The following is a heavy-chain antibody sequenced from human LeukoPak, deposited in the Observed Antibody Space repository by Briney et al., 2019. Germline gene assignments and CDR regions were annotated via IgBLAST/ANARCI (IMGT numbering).Heavy chain of an antibody. V-gene: IGHV3-48*03. CDR3: ARDPAYYDSTRRGAFDI. J-gene: IGHJ3*02. D-gene: IGHD3-22*01. CDR1: GFTFSSYE. CDR2: ISSSGSTI. Sequence: GGSLRLSCAASGFTFSSYEMNWVRQAPGKGLEWVSYISSSGSTIYYADSVKGRFTISRDNAKNSLYLQMNSLRAEDTAVYYCARDPAYYDSTRRGAFDIWGQGTMVTVSS.